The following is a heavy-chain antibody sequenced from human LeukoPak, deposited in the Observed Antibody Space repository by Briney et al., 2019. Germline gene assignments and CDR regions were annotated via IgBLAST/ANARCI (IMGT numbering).Heavy chain of an antibody. CDR3: ARDVYNWNYEDWFDP. V-gene: IGHV3-23*01. CDR2: ISGSGGST. Sequence: PGGSLRLSCAASGFTFSSYAMSWVRQAPGKGLEWVSAISGSGGSTYYADSVKGRFTISRDNSKNTLYLQMNSLRAEDTAVYYCARDVYNWNYEDWFDPWGQGTLVTVSS. CDR1: GFTFSSYA. J-gene: IGHJ5*02. D-gene: IGHD1-7*01.